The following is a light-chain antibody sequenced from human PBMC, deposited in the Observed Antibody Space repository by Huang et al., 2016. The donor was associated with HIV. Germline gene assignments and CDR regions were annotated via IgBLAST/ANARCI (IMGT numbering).Light chain of an antibody. Sequence: EIVLTQSPATLSLSPGERATLSCRASQSVSNYLAWYQHKPGQAPRLLIYDTSNRATGSRARFSGSGSGTDFTLTISSLEPEDFAVYYCQQRSNWPPGATFGQGTRLEIK. CDR1: QSVSNY. V-gene: IGKV3-11*01. CDR2: DTS. J-gene: IGKJ5*01. CDR3: QQRSNWPPGAT.